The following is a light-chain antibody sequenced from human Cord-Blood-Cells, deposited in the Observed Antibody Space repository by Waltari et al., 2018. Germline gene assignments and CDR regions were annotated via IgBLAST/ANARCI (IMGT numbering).Light chain of an antibody. Sequence: IQMTQSLSSLSASVGDRVTITCRASQIISSYLNWYQQKPGKAPKLLIYAASILQSGVPSRFSGSGSVTDFTLTISSRQPEDFATYYCQQSYSTPYTFGQGTKLEIK. CDR1: QIISSY. CDR3: QQSYSTPYT. CDR2: AAS. V-gene: IGKV1-39*01. J-gene: IGKJ2*01.